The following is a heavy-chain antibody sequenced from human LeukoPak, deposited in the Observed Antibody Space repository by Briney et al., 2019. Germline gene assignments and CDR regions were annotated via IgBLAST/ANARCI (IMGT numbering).Heavy chain of an antibody. CDR3: ASESRQLGN. J-gene: IGHJ4*02. CDR1: GASISSLY. CDR2: ISKSGSP. Sequence: SETLSLTCTVSGASISSLYWSWIRQPPGRGLEWIGFISKSGSPTYNPSLNSRVTISLDTSKNQFSLKVNYVTAADTAVYYCASESRQLGNWGQGTLVTVSS. V-gene: IGHV4-59*01. D-gene: IGHD1-1*01.